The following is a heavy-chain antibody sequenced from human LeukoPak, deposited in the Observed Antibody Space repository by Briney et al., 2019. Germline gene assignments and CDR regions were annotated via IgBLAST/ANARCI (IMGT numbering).Heavy chain of an antibody. Sequence: TGGSLRLSCEASGFSLSNQWMHWVRQAPGKGLVWVAHIDPDGSVANYGDSVKGRFTISRDNAKNTLYLQMDSLRAEDTAVYYCARELGRGGSAFDVWGQGTMVTVSS. CDR3: ARELGRGGSAFDV. CDR2: IDPDGSVA. D-gene: IGHD3-16*01. CDR1: GFSLSNQW. J-gene: IGHJ3*01. V-gene: IGHV3-74*01.